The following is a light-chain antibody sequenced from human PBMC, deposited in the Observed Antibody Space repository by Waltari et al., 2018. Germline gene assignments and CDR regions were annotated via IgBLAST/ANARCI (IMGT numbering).Light chain of an antibody. CDR1: QSINNF. J-gene: IGKJ3*01. CDR3: QQSNSPPCT. V-gene: IGKV1-39*01. Sequence: DIQMTQSPSSLSASVGDRVIITCRASQSINNFLNWYQQKPGKAPKLLIYAASSLQSGVPSRCSGRGSGTDFSLTISSRQPEDFATYYCQQSNSPPCTFGPGTKVDIK. CDR2: AAS.